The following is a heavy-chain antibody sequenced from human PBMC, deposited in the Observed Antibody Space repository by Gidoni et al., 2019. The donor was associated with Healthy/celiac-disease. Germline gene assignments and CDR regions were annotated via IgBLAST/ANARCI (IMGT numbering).Heavy chain of an antibody. Sequence: QVQLVESGGGVVQPGRSLRLSCAASGFTFSSYGMHWVRQAPGKGLEWVAVISYDGSNKYYADSVKGRFTISRDNSKNTLYLQMNSLRAEDTAVYYCAKDSTRRQVAVAGTDYWGQGTLVTVSS. D-gene: IGHD6-19*01. CDR1: GFTFSSYG. CDR2: ISYDGSNK. CDR3: AKDSTRRQVAVAGTDY. J-gene: IGHJ4*02. V-gene: IGHV3-30*18.